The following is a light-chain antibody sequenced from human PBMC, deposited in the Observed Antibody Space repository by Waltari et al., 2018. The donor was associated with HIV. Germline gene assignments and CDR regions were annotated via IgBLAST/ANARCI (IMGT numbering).Light chain of an antibody. J-gene: IGKJ1*01. Sequence: EIILSQSPLSLPATPGEPASLSCRSNQSLLHSNGYNYLDWYLQRPGQPPRLLISLGSDRASGVPDRFSGSGSGTEFMLKISKVEAEDVGIYYCMQSLQTPWTFGQGTKVEVK. CDR1: QSLLHSNGYNY. V-gene: IGKV2-28*01. CDR2: LGS. CDR3: MQSLQTPWT.